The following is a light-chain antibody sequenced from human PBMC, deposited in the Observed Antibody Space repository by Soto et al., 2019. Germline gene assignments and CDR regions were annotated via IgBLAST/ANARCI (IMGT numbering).Light chain of an antibody. V-gene: IGKV3-15*01. Sequence: EILMTQSPATLSVSPGDRATLSCRAGQPLNNNVAWYQHKPGQAPRLIIYGASTRATGISARLSGSGSGTEFTLTISSLQSEDFAVYYCQQYEKWPPSITFGQGTRLEIK. CDR2: GAS. J-gene: IGKJ5*01. CDR3: QQYEKWPPSIT. CDR1: QPLNNN.